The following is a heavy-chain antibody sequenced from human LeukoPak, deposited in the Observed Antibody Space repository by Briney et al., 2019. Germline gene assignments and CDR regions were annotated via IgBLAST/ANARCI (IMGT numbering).Heavy chain of an antibody. Sequence: GGSLRLPCAASGFTFSSYAMSWVRQAPGKGLEWVSAISGSGGSTYYADSVKGRFTISRDNSKNTLYLQMNSLRAEDTAVYYCAKKQSGYSGYDYLDYWGQGTLVTVSS. CDR3: AKKQSGYSGYDYLDY. V-gene: IGHV3-23*01. CDR1: GFTFSSYA. CDR2: ISGSGGST. D-gene: IGHD5-12*01. J-gene: IGHJ4*02.